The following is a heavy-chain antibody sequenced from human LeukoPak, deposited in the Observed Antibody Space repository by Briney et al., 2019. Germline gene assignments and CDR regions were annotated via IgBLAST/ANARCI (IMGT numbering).Heavy chain of an antibody. CDR2: ISYDGGNI. V-gene: IGHV3-30*04. J-gene: IGHJ4*02. D-gene: IGHD3-3*01. Sequence: GGSLRLSCADSGFTFSTYAMHWVRQAPGKGLEWVAVISYDGGNIYYADSVKGRFTISRDNFKNTLYLQMNSLRAEDTAVYYCARGGHITIFGVLIDYWGQGTLVTVSS. CDR3: ARGGHITIFGVLIDY. CDR1: GFTFSTYA.